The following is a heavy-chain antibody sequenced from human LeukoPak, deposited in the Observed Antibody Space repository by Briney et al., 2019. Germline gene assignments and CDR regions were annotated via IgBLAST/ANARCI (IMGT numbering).Heavy chain of an antibody. CDR2: INWNGDRT. CDR3: ARVLRYCSGGNCYSGGLGYMDV. V-gene: IGHV3-20*04. CDR1: GFSFDDYG. Sequence: GGSLRLSCVASGFSFDDYGMSWVRQAPGMGLEWVSGINWNGDRTGYADSVKGRFTISRDNAKNSLSLQMNSLRAEDTAVYYCARVLRYCSGGNCYSGGLGYMDVWGKGTTVTISS. J-gene: IGHJ6*03. D-gene: IGHD2-15*01.